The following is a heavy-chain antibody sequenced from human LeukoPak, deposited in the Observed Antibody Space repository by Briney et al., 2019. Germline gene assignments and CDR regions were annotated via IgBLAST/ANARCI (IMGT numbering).Heavy chain of an antibody. CDR2: ISSSGSTI. J-gene: IGHJ4*02. CDR1: GFTFSSYE. CDR3: ANGAAAGTPTIGDY. Sequence: GGSLRLSCAASGFTFSSYEMNWVRQAPGKGLEWVSYISSSGSTIYYADSVKGRFTISRDNAKNSLYLQMNSLRAEDTAVYYCANGAAAGTPTIGDYWGQGTLVTVSS. D-gene: IGHD6-13*01. V-gene: IGHV3-48*03.